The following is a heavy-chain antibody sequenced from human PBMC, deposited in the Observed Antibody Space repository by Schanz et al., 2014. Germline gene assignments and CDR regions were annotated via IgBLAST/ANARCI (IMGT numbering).Heavy chain of an antibody. Sequence: QVQLVESGGGVVQPGGSLRLSCAASGFTFNSYAFHWVRQAPGKGLEWVSYISGSSSTKYYADSVKGRFTISRDNSNNTVFLQMNSLRAEDTAVYYCAKDFFIGVARGVIISHDAIDIWGQGTKVTVSS. J-gene: IGHJ3*02. CDR1: GFTFNSYA. CDR2: ISGSSSTK. CDR3: AKDFFIGVARGVIISHDAIDI. D-gene: IGHD3-10*01. V-gene: IGHV3-NL1*01.